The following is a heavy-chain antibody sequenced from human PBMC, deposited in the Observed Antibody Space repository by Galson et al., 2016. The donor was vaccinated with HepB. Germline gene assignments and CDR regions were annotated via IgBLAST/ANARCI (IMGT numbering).Heavy chain of an antibody. V-gene: IGHV3-30*04. CDR1: GFIFSNFG. D-gene: IGHD6-13*01. Sequence: SLRLSCAASGFIFSNFGMHWVRQAPGKELEWVALISYDGRKKYYADSVKGRFTISRDNSKNTYLQMNSLRAEDTAVYYCARARIAALGTGAFDMWGQGTMVTVSS. J-gene: IGHJ3*02. CDR3: ARARIAALGTGAFDM. CDR2: ISYDGRKK.